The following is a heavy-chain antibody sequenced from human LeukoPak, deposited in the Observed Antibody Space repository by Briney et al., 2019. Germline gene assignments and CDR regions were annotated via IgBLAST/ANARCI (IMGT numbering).Heavy chain of an antibody. Sequence: GGSLRLSCAASGFTFSSYAMSWVRQAPGKGLEWVSAISGSGGSTYYADSVKGRFTISRDNSKNTLYLQMNGLRAEDTAVYYCAKVGSYDFWSGYDYWGQGTLVTVSS. CDR2: ISGSGGST. CDR3: AKVGSYDFWSGYDY. J-gene: IGHJ4*02. D-gene: IGHD3-3*01. V-gene: IGHV3-23*01. CDR1: GFTFSSYA.